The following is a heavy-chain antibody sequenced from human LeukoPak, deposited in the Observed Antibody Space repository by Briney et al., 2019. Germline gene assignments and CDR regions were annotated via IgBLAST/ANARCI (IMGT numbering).Heavy chain of an antibody. CDR1: GFTFYDHG. CDR3: ARDDCSGGSCLTTPYFDY. D-gene: IGHD2-15*01. V-gene: IGHV3-20*04. CDR2: INWNGDST. Sequence: GGSLRLSCAASGFTFYDHGMSWVRQAPGKGLEWVSGINWNGDSTGYADSVKGRFTIARDNAKNSLYLQMNSLRAEDTALYYCARDDCSGGSCLTTPYFDYWGQGTLVTVPS. J-gene: IGHJ4*02.